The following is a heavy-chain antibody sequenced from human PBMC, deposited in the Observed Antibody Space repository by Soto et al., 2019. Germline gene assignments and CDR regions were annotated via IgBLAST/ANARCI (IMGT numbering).Heavy chain of an antibody. D-gene: IGHD6-19*01. V-gene: IGHV3-21*01. CDR3: ARDREWLGPAGNY. Sequence: EVQLVESGGGLVKPGGSLRLSCAASGFTFSSYSMNWVRQAPGKGLEWVSSISSSSSYIYYADSVKGRFTISRDNAKNSLYLQMNSLRAEDTAVYYCARDREWLGPAGNYWGQGTLVTVSS. CDR2: ISSSSSYI. CDR1: GFTFSSYS. J-gene: IGHJ4*02.